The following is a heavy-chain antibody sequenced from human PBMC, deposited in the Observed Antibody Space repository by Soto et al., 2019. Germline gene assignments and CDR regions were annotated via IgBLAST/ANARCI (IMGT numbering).Heavy chain of an antibody. CDR3: TTGSVEGA. D-gene: IGHD2-15*01. Sequence: EVQLVESGGGFIYPGGSLRLSCAASGLTISNAWMNWDRQAPGKGLEWVGRIKTNTEGGTTDYAAAVKGRFTVSRDDSKNTLYLQMNSLKTEDTAVYYCTTGSVEGAWGQGTTVTVSS. CDR2: IKTNTEGGTT. V-gene: IGHV3-15*07. J-gene: IGHJ6*02. CDR1: GLTISNAW.